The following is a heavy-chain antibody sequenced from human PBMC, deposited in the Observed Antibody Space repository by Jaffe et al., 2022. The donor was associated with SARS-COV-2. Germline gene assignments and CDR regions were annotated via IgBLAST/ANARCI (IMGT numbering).Heavy chain of an antibody. V-gene: IGHV1-3*01. J-gene: IGHJ4*02. D-gene: IGHD2-15*01. CDR3: AKDVSVVVSGDYYFDY. Sequence: QVQLVQSEAEMKKPGASVKVSCKASGYTFTSNAMHWVRQAPGQRLEWMGWINAGNGNTQYSQNFQGRVTITRDASASTAYMELSSLRSEDSAVYYCAKDVSVVVSGDYYFDYWGQGTLVTVSS. CDR1: GYTFTSNA. CDR2: INAGNGNT.